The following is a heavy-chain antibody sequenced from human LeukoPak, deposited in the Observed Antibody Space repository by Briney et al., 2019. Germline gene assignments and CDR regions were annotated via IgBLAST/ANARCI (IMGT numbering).Heavy chain of an antibody. Sequence: SETLSLTCTVSGGSISSGDYYWSWIRQPPGKGLEWIGYIYNSGSTNYNPSLKSRVTISVDTSKNQFSLKLSSVTAADTAVYYCARLVQGLYFDYWGQGTLVTVSS. D-gene: IGHD6-13*01. CDR2: IYNSGST. J-gene: IGHJ4*02. CDR3: ARLVQGLYFDY. V-gene: IGHV4-61*08. CDR1: GGSISSGDYY.